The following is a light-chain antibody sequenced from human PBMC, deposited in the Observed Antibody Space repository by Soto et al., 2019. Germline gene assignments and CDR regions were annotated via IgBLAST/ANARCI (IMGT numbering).Light chain of an antibody. CDR2: GAS. V-gene: IGKV3-20*01. CDR1: QSVTSGN. Sequence: EIVLTQSPGTLFLSPGERATLSCRASQSVTSGNLAWYQQKPGQAPRLLIYGASSRASGIPDRFSGSGSGTDFTLTISRLEPEDFAVYYCQQYGGSPRTFGQGTKVDIK. J-gene: IGKJ1*01. CDR3: QQYGGSPRT.